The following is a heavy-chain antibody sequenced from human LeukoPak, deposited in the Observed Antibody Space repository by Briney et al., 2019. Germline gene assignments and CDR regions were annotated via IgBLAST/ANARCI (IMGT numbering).Heavy chain of an antibody. J-gene: IGHJ4*02. V-gene: IGHV3-30*03. D-gene: IGHD1-26*01. Sequence: GGSLRLSCAASGFTFSSYGMHWVRQAPGKGLEWVAVISYDGSNKYYADSVKGRFTISRDNSKNTLYLQMNSLRAEDTAVYYCARDKIVGATNFDYWGQGTLVTVSS. CDR2: ISYDGSNK. CDR1: GFTFSSYG. CDR3: ARDKIVGATNFDY.